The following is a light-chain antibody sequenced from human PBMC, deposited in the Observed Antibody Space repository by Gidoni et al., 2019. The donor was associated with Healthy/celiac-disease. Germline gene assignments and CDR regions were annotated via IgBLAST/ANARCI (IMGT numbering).Light chain of an antibody. J-gene: IGLJ3*02. CDR3: QSYDSSLSGFWV. V-gene: IGLV1-40*01. CDR2: VNS. Sequence: SVLTQPPSVSGAPGQTVTISCTGSSSNTVAGYAVHWYQQLPGTAPKLLIYVNSNRPSGVPDRFSCSKSGTSASLAITGLQAEDEADYYCQSYDSSLSGFWVFGGGTKLTVL. CDR1: SSNTVAGYA.